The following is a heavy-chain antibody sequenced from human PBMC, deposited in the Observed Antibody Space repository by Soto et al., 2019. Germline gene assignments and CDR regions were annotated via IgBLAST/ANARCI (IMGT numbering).Heavy chain of an antibody. CDR1: GFTFTNYA. CDR2: IGGGSGST. CDR3: ATLMYSTSWYYFVS. V-gene: IGHV3-23*01. Sequence: EVQLLESGGGVVQPGGSLRLSCAASGFTFTNYALSWVRQAPGKGLELVSTIGGGSGSTSYADSVKGRFSISRENSKNTLYLQMSSLRAADTALYYCATLMYSTSWYYFVSWGQGTLVTVSS. D-gene: IGHD6-13*01. J-gene: IGHJ4*02.